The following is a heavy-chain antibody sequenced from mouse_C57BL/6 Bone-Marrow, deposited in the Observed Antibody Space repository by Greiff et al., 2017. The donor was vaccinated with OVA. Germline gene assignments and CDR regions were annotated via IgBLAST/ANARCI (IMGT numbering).Heavy chain of an antibody. CDR2: ISYSGST. J-gene: IGHJ4*01. D-gene: IGHD2-4*01. CDR1: GYSITSDY. CDR3: ARYRGDYDYDGYAMDY. V-gene: IGHV3-8*01. Sequence: VQLQQSGPGLAKPSQTLSLTCSVTGYSITSDYWNWIRKFPGNKLEYMGYISYSGSTYYNPSLNSRISITRDTSKNQYYLQLNSVTTEDTATYYCARYRGDYDYDGYAMDYWGQGTSDTVSS.